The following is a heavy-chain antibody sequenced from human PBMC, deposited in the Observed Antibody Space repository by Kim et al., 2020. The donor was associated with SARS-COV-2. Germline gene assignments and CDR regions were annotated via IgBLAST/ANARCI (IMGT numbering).Heavy chain of an antibody. CDR1: GFTFSSYA. D-gene: IGHD3-3*01. CDR2: ISSNGGST. J-gene: IGHJ6*04. CDR3: ARDQMSFWSGFGYYYGMDD. V-gene: IGHV3-64*01. Sequence: GGSLRLSCAASGFTFSSYAMHWVRQAPGKGLEYVSAISSNGGSTYYANSVKGRFTISRDNSKNTLYLQMGSLRAEDMAVYYCARDQMSFWSGFGYYYGMDDWSKGITVTVCS.